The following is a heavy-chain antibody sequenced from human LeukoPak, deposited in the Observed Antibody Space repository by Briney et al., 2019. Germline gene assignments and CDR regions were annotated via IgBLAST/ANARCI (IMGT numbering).Heavy chain of an antibody. V-gene: IGHV4-59*01. CDR3: ARSRGGYGDYGSWFDP. J-gene: IGHJ5*02. Sequence: SETLSLTCTVSGGSISGYYWSWIRQPPGKGLEWIGYIYHSGSTNYKPSLKSRVTISVDTSKNQFSLKLSSVTAADTAVYYCARSRGGYGDYGSWFDPWGQGTLVTVSS. CDR2: IYHSGST. D-gene: IGHD4-17*01. CDR1: GGSISGYY.